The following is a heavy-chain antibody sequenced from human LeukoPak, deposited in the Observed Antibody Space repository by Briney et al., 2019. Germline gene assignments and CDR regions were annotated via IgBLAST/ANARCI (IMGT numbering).Heavy chain of an antibody. CDR3: ARSGYYDLTWFDP. V-gene: IGHV4-59*01. Sequence: SETLSLTCTVSGGSISSYYWSWIRQPPGKGLEWIGYIYYSGSTNYNPSLKSRVTISVDTSKNQFSLKLSSVTAADTAVYYCARSGYYDLTWFDPWGQGTLVTVSS. D-gene: IGHD3-3*01. CDR1: GGSISSYY. J-gene: IGHJ5*02. CDR2: IYYSGST.